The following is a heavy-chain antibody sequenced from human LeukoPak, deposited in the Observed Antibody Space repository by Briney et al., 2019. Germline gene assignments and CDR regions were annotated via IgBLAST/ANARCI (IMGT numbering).Heavy chain of an antibody. CDR1: GFTFSSYW. Sequence: PGGSLRLSCAASGFTFSSYWMHWVRQAPGKGLVWVSRINSDGSSTSYADSVKGRFTISRDNAKNTLYLQMNSLRAEDTAVYYCARLNSSSWYAMDKYYFDYWGQGTLVTVSS. D-gene: IGHD6-13*01. CDR3: ARLNSSSWYAMDKYYFDY. CDR2: INSDGSST. J-gene: IGHJ4*02. V-gene: IGHV3-74*01.